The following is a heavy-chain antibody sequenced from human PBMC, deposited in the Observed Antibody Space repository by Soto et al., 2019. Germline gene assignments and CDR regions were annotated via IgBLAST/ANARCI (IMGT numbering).Heavy chain of an antibody. CDR2: ISFDGSST. J-gene: IGHJ6*02. V-gene: IGHV3-30-3*01. Sequence: QVQLVESGGGVVQPGRSLRLSCAASGFTFSSYAMHWVRQAPGKGLEWVAVISFDGSSTYYADSVKGRFTISRDNSKNTLSMQMNSLRGDDTAVYYCAKDWNYYDSSGDTPAQPYYHYGMDVWGQGTTVTVSS. CDR1: GFTFSSYA. CDR3: AKDWNYYDSSGDTPAQPYYHYGMDV. D-gene: IGHD3-22*01.